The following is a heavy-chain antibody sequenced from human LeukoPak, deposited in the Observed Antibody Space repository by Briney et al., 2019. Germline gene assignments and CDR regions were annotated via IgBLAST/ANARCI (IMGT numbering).Heavy chain of an antibody. CDR3: ARRDDDGANLDL. J-gene: IGHJ5*02. D-gene: IGHD4-23*01. V-gene: IGHV4-39*01. CDR1: GGSIKSTSYY. CDR2: IYYSGST. Sequence: SETLSLTCTVSGGSIKSTSYYWAWIRQPPGKGLEWIGSIYYSGSTYYNPSLKSRVTISVDTSKNQFSLKLSSVTAADTAVYYCARRDDDGANLDLWGQGTLVTVSS.